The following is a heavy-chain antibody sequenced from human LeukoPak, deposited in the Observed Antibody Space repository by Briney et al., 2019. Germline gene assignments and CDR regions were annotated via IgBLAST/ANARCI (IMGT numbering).Heavy chain of an antibody. D-gene: IGHD2-15*01. J-gene: IGHJ6*02. CDR2: IYYSGST. V-gene: IGHV4-59*01. CDR1: GGSIRSYY. Sequence: SETLSLTSTASGGSIRSYYWSWLRQPPGKGLEGVGYIYYSGSTNYNPSLKSRVTISVDTSKNQFSLKLSSVTAADTAVYYCARGLLDVWGQGTTVTVSS. CDR3: ARGLLDV.